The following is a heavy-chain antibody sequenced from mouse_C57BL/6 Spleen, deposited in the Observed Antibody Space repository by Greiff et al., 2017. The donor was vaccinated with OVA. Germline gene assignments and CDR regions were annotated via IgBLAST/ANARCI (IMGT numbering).Heavy chain of an antibody. CDR1: GFSLTSYG. J-gene: IGHJ4*01. V-gene: IGHV2-5*01. CDR3: AKGPGYYGSKNAMDY. D-gene: IGHD1-1*01. CDR2: IWRGGST. Sequence: QVQLQQSGPGLVQPSQSLSITCTVSGFSLTSYGVHWVRQSPGKGLEWLGVIWRGGSTDYNAAFMSRLSITKDNSKSQVFFKMNSLQADDTAIYYCAKGPGYYGSKNAMDYWGQGTSVTVSS.